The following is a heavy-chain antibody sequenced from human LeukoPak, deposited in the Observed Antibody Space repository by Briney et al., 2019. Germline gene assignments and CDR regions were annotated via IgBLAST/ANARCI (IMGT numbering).Heavy chain of an antibody. CDR2: INQEGREK. J-gene: IGHJ2*01. V-gene: IGHV3-7*01. CDR1: GFTYRTYW. Sequence: GSLRLSCVAPGFTYRTYWMDWVRQAPGKGLEWVSNINQEGREKYHVDSVKGRFTISRDNHTNSIYMHMNSVRAEYTAVSYRVSESWYVYLWGCGTLVTVSS. CDR3: VSESWYVYL.